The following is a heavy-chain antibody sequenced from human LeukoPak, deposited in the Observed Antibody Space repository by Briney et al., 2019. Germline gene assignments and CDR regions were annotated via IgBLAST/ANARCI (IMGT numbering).Heavy chain of an antibody. Sequence: GGSLRLSCAASGFTFSSYWMHWVRQAPGKGLEWVSSISSSSIYIYYADSVKGRFTISRDNAKNSLYLQMNSLRAEDTAVYYCARVRRSYSWGQGTLVTVSS. V-gene: IGHV3-21*01. J-gene: IGHJ4*02. CDR3: ARVRRSYS. D-gene: IGHD4-17*01. CDR2: ISSSSIYI. CDR1: GFTFSSYW.